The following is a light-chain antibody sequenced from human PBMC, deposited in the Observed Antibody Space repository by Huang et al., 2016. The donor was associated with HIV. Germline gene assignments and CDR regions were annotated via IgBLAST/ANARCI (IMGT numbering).Light chain of an antibody. Sequence: EIVLTQSPGILSLSPGEGVILSCGASQHVSSNYLAWYQQRPGQSPRLLSYGATTRASGVPDRFRGSASGTDFTLTINKLEPEDYALYFCHQYGNSPRTFGQGTKIE. CDR1: QHVSSNY. CDR2: GAT. V-gene: IGKV3-20*01. CDR3: HQYGNSPRT. J-gene: IGKJ1*01.